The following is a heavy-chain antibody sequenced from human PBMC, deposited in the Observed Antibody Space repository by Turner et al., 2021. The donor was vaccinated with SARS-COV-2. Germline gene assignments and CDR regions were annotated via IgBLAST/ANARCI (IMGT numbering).Heavy chain of an antibody. Sequence: EVQMVETGGGLIQPGGSVRIYCAAAGFTVSRNYMNWVGQVRGRVLEWVAIIYGVCSTYYSDSVNGRFTISRDNSKNTLFLQMNSLRAEDTAVYYCARETREARFDPWGQGTLVTVSS. D-gene: IGHD1-26*01. CDR3: ARETREARFDP. V-gene: IGHV3-53*02. J-gene: IGHJ5*02. CDR2: IYGVCST. CDR1: GFTVSRNY.